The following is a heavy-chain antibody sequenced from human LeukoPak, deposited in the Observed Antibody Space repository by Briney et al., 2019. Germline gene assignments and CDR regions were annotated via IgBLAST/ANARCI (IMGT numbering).Heavy chain of an antibody. V-gene: IGHV1-18*01. D-gene: IGHD4-17*01. CDR2: ISAYNGNT. CDR3: ARAPYGDYSYYYYMDA. Sequence: ASVKVSCKASGYTFTSYGISWVRQAHGQGLEWMGWISAYNGNTNYAQKLQGRVTMTTDTSTSTAYMELRSLRSDDTAVYYCARAPYGDYSYYYYMDAWGKGTTVTVSS. J-gene: IGHJ6*03. CDR1: GYTFTSYG.